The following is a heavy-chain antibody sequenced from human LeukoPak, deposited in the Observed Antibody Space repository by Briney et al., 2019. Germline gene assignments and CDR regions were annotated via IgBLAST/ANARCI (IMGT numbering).Heavy chain of an antibody. CDR2: IIPIFGTA. J-gene: IGHJ4*02. V-gene: IGHV1-69*13. CDR3: ARSRPIAAAGTFENGGEEYYFDY. Sequence: ASVKVSCKASGGTFSSYAISWVRQAPGQGLEWMGGIIPIFGTANYAQKFQGRLTITADESTSTAYMELSSLRSEDTAVYYCARSRPIAAAGTFENGGEEYYFDYWGQGTLVTVSS. D-gene: IGHD6-13*01. CDR1: GGTFSSYA.